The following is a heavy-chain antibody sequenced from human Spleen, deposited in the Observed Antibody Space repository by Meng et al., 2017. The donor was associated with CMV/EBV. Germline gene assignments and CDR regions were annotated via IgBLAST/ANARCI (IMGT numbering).Heavy chain of an antibody. J-gene: IGHJ3*02. CDR3: ARDTSYDFWSGPSDAFDI. V-gene: IGHV1-18*01. D-gene: IGHD3-3*01. CDR2: ISIYHDNT. Sequence: ASVKVSCKTSGYSFISNGISWVRQAPGQGLEWIGWISIYHDNTNYAQKFQGRVTMTRDTSTSTAYMELRSLRSDDTAVYYCARDTSYDFWSGPSDAFDIWGQGTMVTVSS. CDR1: GYSFISNG.